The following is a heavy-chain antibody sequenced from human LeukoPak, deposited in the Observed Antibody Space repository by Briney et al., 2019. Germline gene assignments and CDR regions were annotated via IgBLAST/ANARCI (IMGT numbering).Heavy chain of an antibody. CDR3: ARGGAARPDY. CDR2: INLNSRTI. CDR1: GFTFSDYY. V-gene: IGHV3-11*04. J-gene: IGHJ4*02. Sequence: PGGSLRLSCADSGFTFSDYYMSWIRQAPGKGLEWVSYINLNSRTIDYADSVRGRFTISRDNAKSSLYLQMNSLRAEDTAVYYCARGGAARPDYWGQGTLVTVFS. D-gene: IGHD6-6*01.